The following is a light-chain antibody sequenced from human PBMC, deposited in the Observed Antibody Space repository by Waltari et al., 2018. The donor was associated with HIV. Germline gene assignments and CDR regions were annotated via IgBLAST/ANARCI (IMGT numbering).Light chain of an antibody. CDR3: GTWDNSLSAGGV. CDR1: SSNIGNNY. J-gene: IGLJ1*01. V-gene: IGLV1-51*01. CDR2: DKN. Sequence: QSVLTQPPSVSAAPGQKVTISCSGSSSNIGNNYVSWYQQLPGTAPKLLIYDKNKRPSGTPDRFSGSKSGTSATLGITGLQTGDEADYYCGTWDNSLSAGGVFGTGTKVTVL.